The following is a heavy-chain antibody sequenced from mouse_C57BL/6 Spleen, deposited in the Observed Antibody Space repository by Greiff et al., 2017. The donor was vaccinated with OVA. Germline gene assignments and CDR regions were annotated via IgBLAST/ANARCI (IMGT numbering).Heavy chain of an antibody. CDR1: GFTFSSYA. D-gene: IGHD1-1*01. CDR2: ISDGGSYT. Sequence: EVKLVESGGGLVKPGGSLKLSCAASGFTFSSYAMSWVRQTPEKRLEWVATISDGGSYTYYPDNVKGRFTISRDNAKNNLYLQMSHLKSEDTAMYYCARDTDDYYGSSYYFDYWGQGTTLTVSS. V-gene: IGHV5-4*01. CDR3: ARDTDDYYGSSYYFDY. J-gene: IGHJ2*01.